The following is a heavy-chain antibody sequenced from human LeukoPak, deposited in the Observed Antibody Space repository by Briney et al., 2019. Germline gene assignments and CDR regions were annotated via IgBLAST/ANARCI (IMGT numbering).Heavy chain of an antibody. Sequence: SETLSLTCTVSGGSISSSSYYWGWIRQPPGKGLEWIGSIYYSGSTYYNPSLKSRVTISVDTSKNQFSLKLSSVTAADTAVYYCASGTPSGSYSTFDYWGQGTLVTVSS. CDR1: GGSISSSSYY. CDR2: IYYSGST. CDR3: ASGTPSGSYSTFDY. J-gene: IGHJ4*02. V-gene: IGHV4-39*07. D-gene: IGHD1-26*01.